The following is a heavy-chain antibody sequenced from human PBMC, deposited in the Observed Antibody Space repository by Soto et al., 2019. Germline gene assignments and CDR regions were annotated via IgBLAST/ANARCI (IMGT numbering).Heavy chain of an antibody. D-gene: IGHD3-9*01. CDR3: ARVGYDILTGLFDY. V-gene: IGHV1-46*03. Sequence: ASVKVSCKASGYTFTSYYMHWVRQAPGQGLEWMGIINPSGGSTGYARKFQGRVTMTRDTSTSTVYMELSSLRSEDTALYYCARVGYDILTGLFDYWGQGTLVTVSS. CDR2: INPSGGST. J-gene: IGHJ4*02. CDR1: GYTFTSYY.